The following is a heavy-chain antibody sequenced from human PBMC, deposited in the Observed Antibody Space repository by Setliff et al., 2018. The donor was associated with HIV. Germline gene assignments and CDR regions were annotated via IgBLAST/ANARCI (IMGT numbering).Heavy chain of an antibody. CDR1: GGSIRSFF. J-gene: IGHJ4*02. Sequence: SETLSLTCTVSGGSIRSFFWSWIRQPPGKGLEWIGHIYYIGNTNYNPSLKGRVTLSVDTSKNQLSLKLSSVTAADTAVYYCARGRSRYYYDGSGYYVDYWGQGTLVTVSS. D-gene: IGHD3-22*01. CDR2: IYYIGNT. CDR3: ARGRSRYYYDGSGYYVDY. V-gene: IGHV4-59*01.